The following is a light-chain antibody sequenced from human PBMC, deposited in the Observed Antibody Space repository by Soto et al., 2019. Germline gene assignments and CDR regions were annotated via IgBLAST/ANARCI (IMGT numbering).Light chain of an antibody. J-gene: IGLJ2*01. V-gene: IGLV2-14*01. CDR3: SSYTSSSTIVVV. CDR1: SSDVGGYNY. Sequence: QSVLTQPASVSGSPGQSITISCTGTSSDVGGYNYVSWYQQHPGKAPKLMIYEVSNRPSGVSNRFSGSKSGNTASLTISGLQAEDEADYYCSSYTSSSTIVVVFGGGPMLTV. CDR2: EVS.